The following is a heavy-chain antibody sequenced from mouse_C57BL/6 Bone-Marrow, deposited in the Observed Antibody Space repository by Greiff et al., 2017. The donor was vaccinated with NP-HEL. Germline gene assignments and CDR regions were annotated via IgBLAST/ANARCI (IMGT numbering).Heavy chain of an antibody. D-gene: IGHD2-2*01. J-gene: IGHJ4*01. Sequence: QVQLQQSGAELARPGASVKLSCKASGYTFTSYGISWVKQRTGQGLEWIGEIYPRSGNTYYNEKFKGKATLTADKSSSTAYMELRSLTSEDSAVYFCASLWLRRSEDYYAMDYWGQGTSVTVSS. CDR3: ASLWLRRSEDYYAMDY. V-gene: IGHV1-81*01. CDR2: IYPRSGNT. CDR1: GYTFTSYG.